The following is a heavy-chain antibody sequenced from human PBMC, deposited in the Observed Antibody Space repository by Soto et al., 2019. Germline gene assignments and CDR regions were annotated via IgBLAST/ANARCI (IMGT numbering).Heavy chain of an antibody. CDR3: AKDLGSGKPYYYYAMDV. Sequence: QGQLVESGGGVVQPGTSLRLSCEASGFIFSRYGMHWVRQAPGKGLEWVAVISYDGSNKYYADSVKGRFIISRDKSENTLYRQMNSLRPEDTAVYYCAKDLGSGKPYYYYAMDVWGQGTTVTVSS. CDR1: GFIFSRYG. D-gene: IGHD3-10*01. V-gene: IGHV3-30*18. J-gene: IGHJ6*02. CDR2: ISYDGSNK.